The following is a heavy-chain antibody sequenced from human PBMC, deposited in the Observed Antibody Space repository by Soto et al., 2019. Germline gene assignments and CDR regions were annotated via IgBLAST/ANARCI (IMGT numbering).Heavy chain of an antibody. J-gene: IGHJ4*02. CDR1: GYTFTSYY. CDR3: ARGLIYDSSGYYFDY. Sequence: ASVKVSCKASGYTFTSYYMHWVRQAPGQGLEWMGIINPSGGSTRYAQRFQGRVTMTRDTSTSTVYMELSSLRSEDTAVYYCARGLIYDSSGYYFDYWGQGTLVTVSS. D-gene: IGHD3-22*01. V-gene: IGHV1-46*01. CDR2: INPSGGST.